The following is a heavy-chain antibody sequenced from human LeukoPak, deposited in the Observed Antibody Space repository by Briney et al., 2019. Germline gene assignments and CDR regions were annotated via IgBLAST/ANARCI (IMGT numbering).Heavy chain of an antibody. CDR1: GYTFTSYD. Sequence: ASVKVSCKASGYTFTSYDINWVRQATGQGLEWMGWMNPNSGNTGYAQKFQGRVTMTRNTSISTAYMELSSLRSEDAAVYYCARARYNSPWTLTYYYYYGMDVWGQGTTVTVSS. V-gene: IGHV1-8*01. CDR2: MNPNSGNT. D-gene: IGHD6-13*01. J-gene: IGHJ6*02. CDR3: ARARYNSPWTLTYYYYYGMDV.